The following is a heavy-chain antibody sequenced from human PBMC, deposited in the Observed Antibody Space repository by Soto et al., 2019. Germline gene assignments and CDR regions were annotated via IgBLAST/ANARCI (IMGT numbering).Heavy chain of an antibody. J-gene: IGHJ5*02. D-gene: IGHD3-9*01. V-gene: IGHV4-59*08. Sequence: QVHLQESGPGLVKPSETLSLTCTVSGVSISTYYWTWIRQPPGKGLEWIGSIYYTGNPTYNPSLESRVIISVDTPKNQFSLRLTSVTAADTAVYYCARRHLDWLLPGGIDPWGQGTLVTVSS. CDR1: GVSISTYY. CDR3: ARRHLDWLLPGGIDP. CDR2: IYYTGNP.